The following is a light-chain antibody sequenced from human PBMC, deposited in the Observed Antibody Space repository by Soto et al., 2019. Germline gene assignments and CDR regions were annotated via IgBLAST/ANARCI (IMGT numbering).Light chain of an antibody. J-gene: IGKJ1*01. V-gene: IGKV1-5*03. CDR3: RQYNSYSGA. Sequence: DIQMTQIPSTLSGSVGDRVTITCRASQAISSWLAWYQQKPGKAPKLLIYKASTLKSGVPSRFSGSGSGTEFTLTISSLQPDDFATYYCRQYNSYSGAFGQGTKVDIK. CDR2: KAS. CDR1: QAISSW.